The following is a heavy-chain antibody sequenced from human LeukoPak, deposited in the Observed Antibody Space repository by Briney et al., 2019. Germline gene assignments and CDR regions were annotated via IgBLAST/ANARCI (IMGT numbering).Heavy chain of an antibody. Sequence: SVKVSCKASGYTFTSYYMHWVRQAPGQGLEWMGIINPSGGSTSYAQKFQGRVTMTRDTSTSTVYMELSSLRSEDTAVYYCARDIVVVTAIGHNWFDPWGQGTLVTVSS. J-gene: IGHJ5*02. V-gene: IGHV1-46*01. CDR2: INPSGGST. CDR1: GYTFTSYY. CDR3: ARDIVVVTAIGHNWFDP. D-gene: IGHD2-21*02.